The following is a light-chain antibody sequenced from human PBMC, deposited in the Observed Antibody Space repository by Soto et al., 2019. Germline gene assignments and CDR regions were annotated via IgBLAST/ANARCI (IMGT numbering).Light chain of an antibody. V-gene: IGKV3-20*01. CDR2: GAS. CDR1: QSVSSSY. J-gene: IGKJ1*01. Sequence: EIVLTQSPGTLYLSPGERATLSCRASQSVSSSYLACYQKKPCQAPRPLIYGASSRAIGIPDRFSGSGSGTDFTLTISRLEPEDFAVYYCQQYGSSPWTFGQGTKVEIK. CDR3: QQYGSSPWT.